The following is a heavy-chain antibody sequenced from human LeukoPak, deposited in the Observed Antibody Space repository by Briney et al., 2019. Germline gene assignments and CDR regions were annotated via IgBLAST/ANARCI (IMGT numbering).Heavy chain of an antibody. J-gene: IGHJ4*02. Sequence: PGGSLRLSCAASGFTFSSYAMHWVRQAPGKGLEWVAVISYDGSNKYYADSVKGRFTISRDNSKNTLYLQMNSLRAEDTAVYYCAKARRVWLERPVIDYWGQGTLVTVSS. CDR1: GFTFSSYA. CDR3: AKARRVWLERPVIDY. D-gene: IGHD1-1*01. V-gene: IGHV3-30-3*01. CDR2: ISYDGSNK.